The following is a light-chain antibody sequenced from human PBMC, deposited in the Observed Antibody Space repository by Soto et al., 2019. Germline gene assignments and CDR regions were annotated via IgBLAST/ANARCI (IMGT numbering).Light chain of an antibody. CDR1: QSVRTY. J-gene: IGKJ3*01. CDR3: HQYDTVPYA. V-gene: IGKV3-11*01. CDR2: DAS. Sequence: EIVLTQSPVTLSLSPGERATLSCRASQSVRTYLAWYQVKPGQAPRLLIYDASRRASGVPARFSGSGSGTDFTLTISSLEPEDFATYYCHQYDTVPYAFGPGTKVDLK.